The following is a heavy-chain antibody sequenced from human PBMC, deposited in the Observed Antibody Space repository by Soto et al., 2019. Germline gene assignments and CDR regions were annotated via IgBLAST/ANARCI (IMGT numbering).Heavy chain of an antibody. Sequence: EVQLVESGGGLVQPGGSLRLSCAASGFTFSSYSMSWVRQTPGQGLEWVSHISGGSSLIYYAGSVKGRFTISRDNAENSQYLQMNSLRAEDTAVYYCATRSRGYSGYVKYWGQGTVVTVSS. D-gene: IGHD5-12*01. J-gene: IGHJ4*02. CDR2: ISGGSSLI. CDR3: ATRSRGYSGYVKY. V-gene: IGHV3-48*01. CDR1: GFTFSSYS.